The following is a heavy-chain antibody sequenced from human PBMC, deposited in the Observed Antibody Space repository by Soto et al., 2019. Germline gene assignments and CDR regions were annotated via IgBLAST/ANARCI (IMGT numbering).Heavy chain of an antibody. CDR1: GGSISSYY. Sequence: PSETLSLTCTVSGGSISSYYWSWIRQPPGKGLEWIGYIYYSGSTNYSPSLKSRVTISVDTSKNQFSLKLSSVTAADTAVYYCARYSAGYFDYWGQGTLVTVSS. CDR3: ARYSAGYFDY. V-gene: IGHV4-59*01. D-gene: IGHD6-13*01. J-gene: IGHJ4*02. CDR2: IYYSGST.